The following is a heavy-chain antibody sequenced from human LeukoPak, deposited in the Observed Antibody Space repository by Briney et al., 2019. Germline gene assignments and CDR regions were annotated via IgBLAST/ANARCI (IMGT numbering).Heavy chain of an antibody. CDR3: ARYAHVDIVATIHSYFDY. Sequence: SETLSLTCTVSGGSISSGGYYWSWIRQPPGKGLEWIGYIYHSGSTYYNPSLKSRVTISVDKSKNQFSLKLSSVTAADTAVYYCARYAHVDIVATIHSYFDYWGQGTLVTVSS. D-gene: IGHD5-12*01. CDR1: GGSISSGGYY. V-gene: IGHV4-30-2*01. CDR2: IYHSGST. J-gene: IGHJ4*02.